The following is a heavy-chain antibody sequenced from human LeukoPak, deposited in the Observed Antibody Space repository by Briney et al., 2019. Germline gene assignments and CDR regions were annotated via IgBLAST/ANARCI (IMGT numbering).Heavy chain of an antibody. CDR2: IYSSGST. CDR3: AREGTTVTHFDY. J-gene: IGHJ4*02. V-gene: IGHV4-59*12. D-gene: IGHD4-17*01. CDR1: GGSISSYY. Sequence: PSETLSLTCNVAGGSISSYYWSWIRQPPGKGLEWIGYIYSSGSTNYNPSLKSRVTISVDTSKNQFSLKLSSVTAADTAVYYCAREGTTVTHFDYWGQGTLVTVSS.